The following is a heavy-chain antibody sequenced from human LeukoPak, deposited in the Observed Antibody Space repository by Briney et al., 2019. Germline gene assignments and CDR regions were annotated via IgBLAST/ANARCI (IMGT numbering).Heavy chain of an antibody. Sequence: GGSLRLSCAASGFTFSDHYMDWVRQAPGKGPEWVGRTRNKANSYTTEYAASVKGRFTISRDGSKNSLYLQMNSLKTEDTAVYYCARGLTDFGIDYWGQGTLVTVSS. V-gene: IGHV3-72*01. J-gene: IGHJ4*02. CDR1: GFTFSDHY. CDR2: TRNKANSYTT. D-gene: IGHD3-3*01. CDR3: ARGLTDFGIDY.